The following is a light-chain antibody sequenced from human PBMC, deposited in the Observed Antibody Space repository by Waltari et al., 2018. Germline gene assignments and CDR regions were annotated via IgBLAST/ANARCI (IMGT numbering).Light chain of an antibody. CDR1: SGHSTNI. V-gene: IGLV4-69*01. J-gene: IGLJ3*02. CDR3: QTGGHGTWV. Sequence: QLVLTQSPSASASLGASVKLTCTLSSGHSTNIIAWLQQQPEKGPRYLINVNSDGSHNKGVGIPDRFSGSSSGAERYLTSSSLQSEDEADYYCQTGGHGTWVFGGGTRLTVL. CDR2: VNSDGSH.